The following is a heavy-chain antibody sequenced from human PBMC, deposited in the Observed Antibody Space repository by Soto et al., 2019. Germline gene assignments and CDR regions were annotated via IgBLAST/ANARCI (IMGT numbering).Heavy chain of an antibody. Sequence: ASVKVSCKASGYTFTSYGISWVRQAPGQGLEWMGWISAYNGNTNYAQKLQGRVTMTTDTSTNTAYMELRSLRSDDTAVYYCARRRRVTIFGVTGGGMDVWGQGTTVTVSS. CDR3: ARRRRVTIFGVTGGGMDV. V-gene: IGHV1-18*04. CDR1: GYTFTSYG. D-gene: IGHD3-3*01. J-gene: IGHJ6*02. CDR2: ISAYNGNT.